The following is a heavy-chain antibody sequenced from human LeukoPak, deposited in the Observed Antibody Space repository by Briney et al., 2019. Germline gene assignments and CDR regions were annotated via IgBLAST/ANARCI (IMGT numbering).Heavy chain of an antibody. J-gene: IGHJ3*02. CDR1: GGTFSSYA. CDR2: IIPIFGTA. D-gene: IGHD4-17*01. V-gene: IGHV1-69*06. Sequence: SVKVSCKASGGTFSSYAISWVRQAPGQGLEWMGGIIPIFGTANYAQKFQGRVTITADKSTSTAYMELSSLRSEDTAVYYCAIYGDYGAFDIWGQGTMVTVSS. CDR3: AIYGDYGAFDI.